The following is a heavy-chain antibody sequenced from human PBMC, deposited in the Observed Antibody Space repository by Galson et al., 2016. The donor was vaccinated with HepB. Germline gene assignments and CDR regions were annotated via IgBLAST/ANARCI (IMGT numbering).Heavy chain of an antibody. D-gene: IGHD3-22*01. CDR2: IIPIFGSA. Sequence: SVKVSCKASGGTSSNYAINWVRQAPGQGLEWMGRIIPIFGSANYAQKFQDRVAITVDKSTSTAYMELSSLRSEDTAVFYCARQDSYDSTGLDYWGQGTLVTVSS. J-gene: IGHJ4*02. CDR3: ARQDSYDSTGLDY. V-gene: IGHV1-69*04. CDR1: GGTSSNYA.